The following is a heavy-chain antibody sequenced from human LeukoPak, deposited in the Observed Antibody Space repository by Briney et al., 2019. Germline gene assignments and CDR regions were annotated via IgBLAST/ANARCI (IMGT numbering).Heavy chain of an antibody. D-gene: IGHD6-19*01. V-gene: IGHV4-59*01. CDR2: IYYSGST. Sequence: SETLSLTCTVSGGSISSYYWSWIRQPPGKGLEWIGYIYYSGSTNYNPSLKSRVTISVDTSKNQFSLKLSSVTAADTAVYYCARGSSGWNPTPFDYWGQGTLVTVSS. CDR1: GGSISSYY. CDR3: ARGSSGWNPTPFDY. J-gene: IGHJ4*02.